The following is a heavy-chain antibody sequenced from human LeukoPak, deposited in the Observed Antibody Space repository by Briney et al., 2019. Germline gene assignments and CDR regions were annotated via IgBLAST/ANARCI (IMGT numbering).Heavy chain of an antibody. Sequence: GGSLRLSCAASGFTFSNAWMSWVRQAPGKGLEWVGRFKSKTDGGTTDYAAPVKGRFTISRDDSKNTLYLQMSSLRTEDTAVYYCTTEGGWSFYFDYWGQGTLVTASS. CDR1: GFTFSNAW. CDR2: FKSKTDGGTT. CDR3: TTEGGWSFYFDY. D-gene: IGHD2-15*01. J-gene: IGHJ4*02. V-gene: IGHV3-15*01.